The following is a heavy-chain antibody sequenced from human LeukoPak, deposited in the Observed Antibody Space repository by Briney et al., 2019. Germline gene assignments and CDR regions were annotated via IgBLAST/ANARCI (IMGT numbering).Heavy chain of an antibody. CDR1: GYTFTSYG. Sequence: GASVKVSCKASGYTFTSYGINWVRQATGQGLEWMGWMNPNSGNTGYAQKFQGRVTMTRNTSISTAYMELSSLRSEDTAVYYCARDNDILTGYYNGGGFDYWGQGTLVTVSS. CDR3: ARDNDILTGYYNGGGFDY. D-gene: IGHD3-9*01. V-gene: IGHV1-8*02. J-gene: IGHJ4*02. CDR2: MNPNSGNT.